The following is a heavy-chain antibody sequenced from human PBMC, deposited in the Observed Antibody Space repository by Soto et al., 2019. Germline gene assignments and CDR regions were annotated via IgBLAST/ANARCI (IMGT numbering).Heavy chain of an antibody. CDR1: GGSIGSYY. V-gene: IGHV4-59*12. Sequence: SETLSLTCSVSGGSIGSYYWSWIRQPPGKGLEWIGYIYYSGSTNYNPSLKSRVTISVDTSKNQFSLKLSSVTAADTAVYYCARTRVRGGNYYDSSGSLYFDYWGQGTLVTVSS. J-gene: IGHJ4*02. CDR3: ARTRVRGGNYYDSSGSLYFDY. CDR2: IYYSGST. D-gene: IGHD3-22*01.